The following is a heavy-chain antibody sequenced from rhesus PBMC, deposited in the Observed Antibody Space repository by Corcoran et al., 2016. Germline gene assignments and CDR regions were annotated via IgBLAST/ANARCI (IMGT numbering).Heavy chain of an antibody. J-gene: IGHJ4*01. CDR1: GYTFTVLS. Sequence: VQLVLSGAEVKKPGASVTVSCKVSGYTFTVLSLPWVRLAPGQGLEWMVGIDPVKGEKIHAEKFQGRVTMTEERSTDTAYRGLSRRRSEDPAVYYWAREAGGSGWPNFDYWGQGVLVTVSS. V-gene: IGHV1-156*01. D-gene: IGHD6-31*01. CDR2: IDPVKGEK. CDR3: AREAGGSGWPNFDY.